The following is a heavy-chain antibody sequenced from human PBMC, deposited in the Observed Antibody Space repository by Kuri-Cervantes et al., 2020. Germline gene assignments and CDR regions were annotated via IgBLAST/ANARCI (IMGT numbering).Heavy chain of an antibody. V-gene: IGHV3-13*01. CDR1: GFTLSSYD. J-gene: IGHJ6*02. Sequence: LSLTCFASGFTLSSYDILWVRQATGNGLECVSSIDAAGDTYYPGSVKGRFTISRENAKNSLYLLMNSLRAGDTAIYYCARAPYSSSWYWGMDVWGQGTTVTVSS. CDR3: ARAPYSSSWYWGMDV. D-gene: IGHD6-13*01. CDR2: IDAAGDT.